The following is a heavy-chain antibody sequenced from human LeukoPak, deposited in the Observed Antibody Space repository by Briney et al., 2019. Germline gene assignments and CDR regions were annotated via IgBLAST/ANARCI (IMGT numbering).Heavy chain of an antibody. CDR2: VNTKGET. Sequence: SETLSLTCTVSGVSMSAFQWSWVRQSPEKGLEWIGCVNTKGETNYNPSLKSRVITSVDTSKSQFSLRLTSVAAADTAVYYCATSNDAKIAPFDHWGQGALVTVSS. D-gene: IGHD2-8*01. CDR1: GVSMSAFQ. J-gene: IGHJ4*02. CDR3: ATSNDAKIAPFDH. V-gene: IGHV4-4*09.